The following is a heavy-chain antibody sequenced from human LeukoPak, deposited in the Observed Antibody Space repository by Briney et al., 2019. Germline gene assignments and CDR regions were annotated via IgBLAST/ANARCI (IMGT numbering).Heavy chain of an antibody. Sequence: SETLSLTCTVSGGSISSYYWSWIRRPPGKGLEWIGYIYYSGSTNYNPSLKSRVTISVDTSKNQFSLKLSSVTAADTAVYYCARDPVGPGYPYYYGMDVWGQGTTVTVSS. CDR2: IYYSGST. V-gene: IGHV4-59*01. CDR1: GGSISSYY. J-gene: IGHJ6*02. D-gene: IGHD3-9*01. CDR3: ARDPVGPGYPYYYGMDV.